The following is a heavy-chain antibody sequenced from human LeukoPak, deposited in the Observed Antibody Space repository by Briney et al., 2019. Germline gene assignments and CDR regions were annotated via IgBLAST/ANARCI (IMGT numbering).Heavy chain of an antibody. V-gene: IGHV3-21*01. CDR3: ARDLNWETY. D-gene: IGHD7-27*01. CDR2: ISSSSSYI. J-gene: IGHJ4*02. Sequence: GGSLRLSCAASGFTFSSYNMNWVRQAPGKGLEWASFISSSSSYIYYADSVKGRFTISRDNAKNSLYLQMNSLRVVDTAVYYCARDLNWETYWGQGTLVSVSS. CDR1: GFTFSSYN.